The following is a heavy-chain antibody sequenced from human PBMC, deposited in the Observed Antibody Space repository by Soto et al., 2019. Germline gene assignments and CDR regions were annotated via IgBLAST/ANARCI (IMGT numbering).Heavy chain of an antibody. CDR1: GGSISSYY. CDR2: IYYSGST. CDR3: ARLDCSGGSCYWFDP. V-gene: IGHV4-59*08. D-gene: IGHD2-15*01. J-gene: IGHJ5*02. Sequence: SETLSLTCTVSGGSISSYYWSWIRQPPGKGLEWIGYIYYSGSTNYNPSLKSRVTISVDTSKNQFSLKLSSVTAADTAVYYCARLDCSGGSCYWFDPWGQGTLVTVSS.